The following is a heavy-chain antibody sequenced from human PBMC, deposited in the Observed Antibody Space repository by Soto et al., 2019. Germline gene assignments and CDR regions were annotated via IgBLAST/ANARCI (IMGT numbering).Heavy chain of an antibody. CDR2: ISSSSSYI. CDR1: GFTFSSYS. Sequence: PGGSLRLSCAASGFTFSSYSMNWVRQAPGKGLEWVSSISSSSSYIYYADSVKGRFTISRDNAKNSLYLQMNSLRAEDTAVYYCAREAYFAAAGNSDPFYYWDQGTLVTVSS. V-gene: IGHV3-21*01. J-gene: IGHJ4*02. D-gene: IGHD6-13*01. CDR3: AREAYFAAAGNSDPFYY.